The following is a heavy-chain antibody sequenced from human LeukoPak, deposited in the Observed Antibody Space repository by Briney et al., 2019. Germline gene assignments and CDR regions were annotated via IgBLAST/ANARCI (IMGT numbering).Heavy chain of an antibody. CDR3: AKDHPRYCSGGSCYPDY. J-gene: IGHJ4*02. CDR2: ISGSGGST. Sequence: GGSLRLSCAASGFTFSSYAMSWARQAPGKGLEWVSAISGSGGSTYYADSVKGRFTISRDNSKNTLYLQMNSLRAEDTAVYYCAKDHPRYCSGGSCYPDYWGQGTLVTVSS. V-gene: IGHV3-23*01. D-gene: IGHD2-15*01. CDR1: GFTFSSYA.